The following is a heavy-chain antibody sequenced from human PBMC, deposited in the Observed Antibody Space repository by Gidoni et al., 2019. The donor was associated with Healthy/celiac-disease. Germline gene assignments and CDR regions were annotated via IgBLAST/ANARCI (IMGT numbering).Heavy chain of an antibody. J-gene: IGHJ3*02. CDR2: IYWDDDK. V-gene: IGHV2-5*02. Sequence: QITLKESGPTLVKPTQTLPLSCTFSGFSLSTSGVGVGWIRQPPGKALEWLALIYWDDDKRYSPSLKSRLTITKDTSKNQVVLTMTNMDPVDTATYYCAHSPSMITFGGVIVSAFDIWGQGTMVTVSS. CDR3: AHSPSMITFGGVIVSAFDI. CDR1: GFSLSTSGVG. D-gene: IGHD3-16*02.